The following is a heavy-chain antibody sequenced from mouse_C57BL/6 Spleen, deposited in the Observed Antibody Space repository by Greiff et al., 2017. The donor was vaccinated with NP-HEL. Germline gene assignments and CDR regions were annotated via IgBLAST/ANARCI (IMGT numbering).Heavy chain of an antibody. J-gene: IGHJ3*01. CDR3: ARKGSGSFAY. V-gene: IGHV1-69*01. CDR1: GYTFTSYW. D-gene: IGHD3-2*02. Sequence: VQLQQPGAELVMPGASVKLSCKASGYTFTSYWMHWVKQRPGQGLEWIGEIDPSDSYTNYNQKVKGKSTLTVDKSSSTAYMQLSSLTSEDSAVYYCARKGSGSFAYWGQGTLVTVSA. CDR2: IDPSDSYT.